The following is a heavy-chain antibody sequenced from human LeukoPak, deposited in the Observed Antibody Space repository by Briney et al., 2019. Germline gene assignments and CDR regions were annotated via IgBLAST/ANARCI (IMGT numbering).Heavy chain of an antibody. CDR1: GYTFTGYY. Sequence: ASVKVSCKASGYTFTGYYIHRVRQAPGQGFEWMGWINPDSGGTNFAQQFQGRVTMTRDTSSSTAYMELTRLRYDDTAVYYCSRDLGFRGYSSDWSSGWGQGTLVSVSS. CDR2: INPDSGGT. V-gene: IGHV1-2*02. D-gene: IGHD6-19*01. CDR3: SRDLGFRGYSSDWSSG. J-gene: IGHJ4*02.